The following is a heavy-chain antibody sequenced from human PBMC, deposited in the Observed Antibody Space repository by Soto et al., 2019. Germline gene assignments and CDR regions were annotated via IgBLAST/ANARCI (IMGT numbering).Heavy chain of an antibody. J-gene: IGHJ6*02. CDR2: VIPIFGTP. CDR1: GGTFSTYA. CDR3: ARAQGGSSSLDIYYYYYYGMDV. Sequence: QVQLVQSGAEVKKPGSSVKVSCKAPGGTFSTYAISWVRQAPGQGLEWMGGVIPIFGTPKYAQKFQGRVTITADESTSTGYMELRSLRSDDTAVYYCARAQGGSSSLDIYYYYYYGMDVWVQGTRVTVSS. V-gene: IGHV1-69*01. D-gene: IGHD2-15*01.